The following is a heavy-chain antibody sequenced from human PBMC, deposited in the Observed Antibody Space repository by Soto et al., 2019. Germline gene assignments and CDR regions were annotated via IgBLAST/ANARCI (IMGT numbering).Heavy chain of an antibody. CDR1: GGVLSNNW. CDR3: SSEWVFGHKSCFPY. V-gene: IGHV3-7*05. J-gene: IGHJ1*01. CDR2: IKEDGSER. Sequence: PGGSLRLSFAASGGVLSNNWMSWFRQAPGKALEWVANIKEDGSERNYVDSVKGRFIISRDNARNSLYLQMNSLRAEDTALYYCSSEWVFGHKSCFPYWGQRAPVTVSS. D-gene: IGHD3-10*02.